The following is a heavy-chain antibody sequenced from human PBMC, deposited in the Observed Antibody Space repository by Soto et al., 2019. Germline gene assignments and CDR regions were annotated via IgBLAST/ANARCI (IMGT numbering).Heavy chain of an antibody. D-gene: IGHD3-22*01. CDR3: AKSQGFTYYYDSSGYNDY. CDR2: IXGSGGST. Sequence: GGSLRLSCAASGFTFSSYXMSXXRQAPGKGLEWVSXIXGSGGSTYYADSVKGRFTISRDNSKNTLYLQMNSLRAEDTAVYYCAKSQGFTYYYDSSGYNDYWGQGTLVTVSS. J-gene: IGHJ4*02. V-gene: IGHV3-23*01. CDR1: GFTFSSYX.